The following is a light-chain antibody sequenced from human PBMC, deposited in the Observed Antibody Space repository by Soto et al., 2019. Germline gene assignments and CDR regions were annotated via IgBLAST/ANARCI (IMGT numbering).Light chain of an antibody. CDR1: QSLSSW. CDR2: KAS. J-gene: IGKJ5*01. V-gene: IGKV1-5*03. CDR3: QQYRSYPIT. Sequence: DIQMTQSPSTLSASVGDRVTITCRASQSLSSWLAWYQQKPGKAPKSLIYKASSLESGVPSRFSGSGSGTEFTLTISSLQPDDFATYYCQQYRSYPITVGHGTRLEIK.